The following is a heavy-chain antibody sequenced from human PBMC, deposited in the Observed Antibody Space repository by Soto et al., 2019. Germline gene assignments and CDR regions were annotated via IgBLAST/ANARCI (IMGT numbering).Heavy chain of an antibody. CDR2: ISAYNGNT. V-gene: IGHV1-18*01. CDR3: ATARRGTVSLLAA. D-gene: IGHD4-4*01. CDR1: GYTFTSYG. Sequence: ASVKVSCKASGYTFTSYGISWVRQAPGQGLEWMGWISAYNGNTNYAPKYQGRITLTRDTSLSTSYMELNGLNSDDTAVYFCATARRGTVSLLAAWGQGTLVPVSS. J-gene: IGHJ5*01.